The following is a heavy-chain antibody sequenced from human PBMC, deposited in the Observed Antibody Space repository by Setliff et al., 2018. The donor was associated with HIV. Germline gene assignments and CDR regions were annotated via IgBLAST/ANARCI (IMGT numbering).Heavy chain of an antibody. CDR2: IIPILGIA. V-gene: IGHV1-69*10. J-gene: IGHJ6*02. CDR3: ARDLYGSSLGGMDV. CDR1: GGTFSSCA. Sequence: ASVKVSCKASGGTFSSCAISWVRQAPGQGLEWMGGIIPILGIANYAQKFQGRVTITADESTSTAYMELSSLRSEDTAVYYCARDLYGSSLGGMDVWGQGTTVTVSS. D-gene: IGHD3-10*01.